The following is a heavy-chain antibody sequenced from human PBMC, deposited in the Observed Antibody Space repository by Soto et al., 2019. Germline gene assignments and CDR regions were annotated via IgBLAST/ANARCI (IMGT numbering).Heavy chain of an antibody. CDR1: GYTFTSYA. D-gene: IGHD2-8*01. CDR3: AGDKVYADYYDGMDV. Sequence: QVQLVQSGAGVKKPGASVKVSCTASGYTFTSYAMHWVRQAPGQRLEWMGWINAGNGNTKYSQKFQGRVTITRDTSASTAYMELSSLRSVDTAVYYCAGDKVYADYYDGMDVWGQGTTVTVSS. J-gene: IGHJ6*01. CDR2: INAGNGNT. V-gene: IGHV1-3*01.